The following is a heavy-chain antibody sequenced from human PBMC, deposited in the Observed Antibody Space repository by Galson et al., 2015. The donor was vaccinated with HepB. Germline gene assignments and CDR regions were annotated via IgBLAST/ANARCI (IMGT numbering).Heavy chain of an antibody. CDR2: IGIHATNT. D-gene: IGHD2-21*01. CDR3: ARERGRYCGADGYAYFDY. Sequence: SLRLSCAASAFTFSDYCMNWVRQAPGKGLEWVSYIGIHATNTYYADSVKGRFTISRDNAKNSLYLQMNSLRAEDTAVYYCARERGRYCGADGYAYFDYWGQGTLVTVSS. J-gene: IGHJ4*02. V-gene: IGHV3-11*01. CDR1: AFTFSDYC.